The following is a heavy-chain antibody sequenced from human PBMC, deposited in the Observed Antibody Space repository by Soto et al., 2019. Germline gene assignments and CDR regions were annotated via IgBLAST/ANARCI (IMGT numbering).Heavy chain of an antibody. CDR1: GGSISSYY. J-gene: IGHJ4*02. CDR2: IYYSGST. Sequence: SETLSLTCTVSGGSISSYYWSWIRQPPGKGLEWIGYIYYSGSTNYNPSLKSRVTISVDTSKNQFSLKLSSVTAADTAVYYCARVVVWCSGGSCHSLFAYWGQGTLVTVSS. V-gene: IGHV4-59*01. CDR3: ARVVVWCSGGSCHSLFAY. D-gene: IGHD2-15*01.